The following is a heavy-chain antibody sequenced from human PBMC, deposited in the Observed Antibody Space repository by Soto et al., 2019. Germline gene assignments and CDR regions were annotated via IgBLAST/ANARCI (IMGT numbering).Heavy chain of an antibody. D-gene: IGHD2-15*01. CDR1: GDSVSSNSAA. CDR2: TYYRSKWYN. CDR3: ARDRPRYCSGGSCYSWYFDL. V-gene: IGHV6-1*01. Sequence: QVQLQQSGPGLVKPSQTLSLTCAISGDSVSSNSAAWNWIRQSPSRGIEWLGRTYYRSKWYNDYAVSVKSRITITPDTSKNQFSLQLNSVTPEDTAVYYCARDRPRYCSGGSCYSWYFDLWGRGTLVTVSS. J-gene: IGHJ2*01.